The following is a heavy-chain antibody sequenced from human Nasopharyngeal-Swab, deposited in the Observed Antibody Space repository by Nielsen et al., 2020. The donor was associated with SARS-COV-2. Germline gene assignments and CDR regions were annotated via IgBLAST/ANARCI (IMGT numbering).Heavy chain of an antibody. CDR1: GGTFSSHA. J-gene: IGHJ4*02. D-gene: IGHD3-16*02. V-gene: IGHV1-69*04. CDR3: AREGGPYDYVWGSYRYTGEDTLLDY. Sequence: SVKVSCKASGGTFSSHAISWVRQAPGQGLEWMGRIIPILGIANYAQKFQGRVTITADKSTSTAYMELSSLRSEDTAVYYCAREGGPYDYVWGSYRYTGEDTLLDYWGQGTLVTVSS. CDR2: IIPILGIA.